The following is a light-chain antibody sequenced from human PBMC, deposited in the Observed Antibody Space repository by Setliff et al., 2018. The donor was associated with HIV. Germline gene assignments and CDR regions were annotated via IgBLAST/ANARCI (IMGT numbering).Light chain of an antibody. J-gene: IGLJ1*01. V-gene: IGLV3-1*01. CDR1: KLGDKY. Sequence: SYELTQPPSVSVSPGQTASITCSGDKLGDKYACWYQQKPGQSPVVVIYQDNKRPSGIPERFSGSNSGNTATLTISGTQAMDDADYYCQAWNSSTEAYVFGTGTKVTV. CDR2: QDN. CDR3: QAWNSSTEAYV.